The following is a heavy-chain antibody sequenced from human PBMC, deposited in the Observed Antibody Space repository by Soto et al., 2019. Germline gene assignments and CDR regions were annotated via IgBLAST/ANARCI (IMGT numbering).Heavy chain of an antibody. Sequence: ASVKVSCKASGGTFSSYTISWVRQAPGQGLEWMGRIIPILGIANYAQKFQGRVTITADKSTGTAYMELSSLRSEDTAVYYCARDRPYYYDSSGHDAFDIWGQGTMVTVSS. CDR1: GGTFSSYT. V-gene: IGHV1-69*04. CDR3: ARDRPYYYDSSGHDAFDI. J-gene: IGHJ3*02. CDR2: IIPILGIA. D-gene: IGHD3-22*01.